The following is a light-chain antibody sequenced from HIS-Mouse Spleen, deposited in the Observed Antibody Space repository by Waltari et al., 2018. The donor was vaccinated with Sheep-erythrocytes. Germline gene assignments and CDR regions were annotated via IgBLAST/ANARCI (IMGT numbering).Light chain of an antibody. CDR3: SSYTSSSTWV. V-gene: IGLV2-14*01. J-gene: IGLJ3*02. CDR2: DVS. Sequence: QSALTQPRSVSGSPGQSVTISCTGTSSDVGGYNYVPWYQQHPGKAPNLMIYDVSNRPSGVSNRFSGSKSGNTASLTISGLQAEDEADYYCSSYTSSSTWVFGGGTKLTVL. CDR1: SSDVGGYNY.